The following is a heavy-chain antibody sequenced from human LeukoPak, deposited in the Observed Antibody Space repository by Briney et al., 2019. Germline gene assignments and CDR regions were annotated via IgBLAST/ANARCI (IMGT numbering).Heavy chain of an antibody. CDR3: ARDISYSSSRRVDY. CDR2: IYHSGST. D-gene: IGHD6-6*01. J-gene: IGHJ4*02. CDR1: GYSISSGYY. Sequence: SETLSLTCTVSGYSISSGYYWGWIRQPPGKGLEWIGSIYHSGSTYYNPSLKSRVTISVDRSKNQFSLKLSSVTAADTAVYYCARDISYSSSRRVDYWGQGTLVTVSS. V-gene: IGHV4-38-2*02.